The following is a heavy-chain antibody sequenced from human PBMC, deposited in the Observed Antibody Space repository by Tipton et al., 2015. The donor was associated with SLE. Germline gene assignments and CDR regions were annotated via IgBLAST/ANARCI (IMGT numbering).Heavy chain of an antibody. D-gene: IGHD6-13*01. CDR3: ARDLSIAAAATNY. V-gene: IGHV3-7*01. CDR1: GFTFSNHW. CDR2: MKQDGSDK. Sequence: GSLRLSCAASGFTFSNHWMTWVRPAPGKGLEWVANMKQDGSDKYYVDSVKGRFTISRDNAKNSLYLQMNSLRAEDTAVYYCARDLSIAAAATNYWGQGTLVTVSS. J-gene: IGHJ4*02.